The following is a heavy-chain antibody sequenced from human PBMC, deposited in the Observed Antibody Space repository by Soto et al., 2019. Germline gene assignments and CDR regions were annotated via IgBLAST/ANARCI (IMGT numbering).Heavy chain of an antibody. CDR3: ARESGAARLFDY. CDR1: GFTFDDYG. Sequence: GSLRLSCADSGFTFDDYGMSWVRQAPGKGLEWVSGINWNGGSTGYADSVKGRFTISRDNAKNSLYLQMNSLRAEDTALYYCARESGAARLFDYWGQGTLVTGSS. D-gene: IGHD6-6*01. J-gene: IGHJ4*02. CDR2: INWNGGST. V-gene: IGHV3-20*04.